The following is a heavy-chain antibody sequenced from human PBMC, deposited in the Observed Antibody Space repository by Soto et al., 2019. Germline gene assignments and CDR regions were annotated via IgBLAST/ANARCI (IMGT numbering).Heavy chain of an antibody. CDR2: ISSSSSYI. D-gene: IGHD2-2*01. CDR3: ARDQYCSSTSCYRPRYFDY. Sequence: PGGALRLSCAASVFTFSSYSMNWVRQAPGKGLEWVSSISSSSSYIYYADSVKGRFTISRDNAKNSLYLQMNSLRAEDTAVYYCARDQYCSSTSCYRPRYFDYWGQGTLVTVSS. V-gene: IGHV3-21*01. CDR1: VFTFSSYS. J-gene: IGHJ4*02.